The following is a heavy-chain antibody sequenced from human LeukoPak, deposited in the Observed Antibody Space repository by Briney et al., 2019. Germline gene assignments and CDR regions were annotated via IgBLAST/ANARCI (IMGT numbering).Heavy chain of an antibody. Sequence: SSETLSLTCTVSGGSISSSSYSWGWIRQPPGKGLEWIGSIYYSGTTHYNPSLKSRVTISVDTSKIQFSLKLSSVAATDTAVYFCARLRFDFWSGYTHPYFDYWGQGTLVTVSS. J-gene: IGHJ4*02. CDR1: GGSISSSSYS. CDR2: IYYSGTT. CDR3: ARLRFDFWSGYTHPYFDY. D-gene: IGHD3-3*01. V-gene: IGHV4-39*01.